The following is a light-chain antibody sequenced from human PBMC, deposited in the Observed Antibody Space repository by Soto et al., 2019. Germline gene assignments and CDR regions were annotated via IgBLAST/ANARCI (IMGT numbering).Light chain of an antibody. CDR2: AAS. J-gene: IGKJ1*01. CDR1: QGISSY. CDR3: QQYYSYRWT. V-gene: IGKV1-8*01. Sequence: AIRMTQSPSSLSASTGDRVTITCRASQGISSYLAWYQQKPGKAPKLLIYAASTLQSGVPSRFGGSGSGTDFTLTISCLQSEDFATYYCQQYYSYRWTFGQGTKVEIK.